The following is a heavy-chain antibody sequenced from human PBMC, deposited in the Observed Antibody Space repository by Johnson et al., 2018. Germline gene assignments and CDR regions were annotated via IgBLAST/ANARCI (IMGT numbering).Heavy chain of an antibody. V-gene: IGHV3-13*01. Sequence: VQLVESGGGLVQPGESLRLSCEASGFTFSNHDMHWVRQATGKGLEWVSTIGVDGDTYYPGSVKGRFTISRENAENSVYLEMNSLRVADTAVYCCLRGGTIAFWGQGTMVTVSS. CDR2: IGVDGDT. D-gene: IGHD3-9*01. CDR1: GFTFSNHD. CDR3: LRGGTIAF. J-gene: IGHJ3*01.